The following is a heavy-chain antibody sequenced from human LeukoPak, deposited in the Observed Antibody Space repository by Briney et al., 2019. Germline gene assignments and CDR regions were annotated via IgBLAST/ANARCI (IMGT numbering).Heavy chain of an antibody. V-gene: IGHV1-8*01. D-gene: IGHD2-2*01. CDR1: GYTFTSYD. CDR2: MNPNSGNT. Sequence: ASVKVSCKASGYTFTSYDINWVRQATGQGLEWMGWMNPNSGNTGYAQKFQGRVTMTRNTSTSTAYMELSSLRSEDTAVYYCARAPLRYCSSTSCYRGIGRYYYYYMDVWGKGTTVTVSS. J-gene: IGHJ6*03. CDR3: ARAPLRYCSSTSCYRGIGRYYYYYMDV.